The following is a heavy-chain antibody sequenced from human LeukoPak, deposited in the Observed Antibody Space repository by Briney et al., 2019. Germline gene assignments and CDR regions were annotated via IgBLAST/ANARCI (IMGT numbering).Heavy chain of an antibody. CDR2: ISSSSSTI. Sequence: GGSLRLSCAVSGFTFSSYSMNWVRQAPGKGLEWVSYISSSSSTIYYADSVKGRFTISRDNAKNSLYLQMNSPRAEDTAVYYCARAFPVTRIDYWGQGTLVTVSS. CDR1: GFTFSSYS. CDR3: ARAFPVTRIDY. J-gene: IGHJ4*02. V-gene: IGHV3-48*01. D-gene: IGHD4-17*01.